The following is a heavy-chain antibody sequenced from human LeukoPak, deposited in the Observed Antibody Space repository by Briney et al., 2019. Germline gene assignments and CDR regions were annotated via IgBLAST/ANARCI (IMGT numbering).Heavy chain of an antibody. Sequence: PSETLSLTCTVSGGSVSRRYYYWGWIRQPPGKGLEWIGSIYYSGSTYYNPSLKSRLTLSIDASRSQFALHLSSVTAADSAMYFCVSRDSGSQHYDFWGQGTLVAVSS. CDR3: VSRDSGSQHYDF. CDR1: GGSVSRRYYY. V-gene: IGHV4-39*06. J-gene: IGHJ4*02. D-gene: IGHD1-26*01. CDR2: IYYSGST.